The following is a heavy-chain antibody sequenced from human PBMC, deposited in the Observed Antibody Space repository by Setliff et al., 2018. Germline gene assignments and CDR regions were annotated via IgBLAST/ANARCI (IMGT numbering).Heavy chain of an antibody. D-gene: IGHD3-3*01. Sequence: ASVKVSCKASGYTFTDHYLYWVRQAPGQGLECMGRINPNNGGTNYALKFQGRVTLTRDTSITTVYMELSTLTSDDTAVYYCVREGLSFGPGCCPNWLDPWGQGTLVTVSS. CDR2: INPNNGGT. J-gene: IGHJ5*02. V-gene: IGHV1-2*06. CDR3: VREGLSFGPGCCPNWLDP. CDR1: GYTFTDHY.